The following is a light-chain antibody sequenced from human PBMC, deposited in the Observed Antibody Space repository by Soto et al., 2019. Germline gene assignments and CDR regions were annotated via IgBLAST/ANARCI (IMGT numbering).Light chain of an antibody. CDR2: GAS. Sequence: EIVLTQSPGTLSFSRGERATLSCRASQSVSSSYLDWYQQKPGQAPRLLIYGASTRATGIPARFSGSGSGTEFTLTISTLQPDDFATYYCQQYNSYWEVTFGGGTKVDIK. V-gene: IGKV3-20*01. CDR3: QQYNSYWEVT. J-gene: IGKJ4*01. CDR1: QSVSSSY.